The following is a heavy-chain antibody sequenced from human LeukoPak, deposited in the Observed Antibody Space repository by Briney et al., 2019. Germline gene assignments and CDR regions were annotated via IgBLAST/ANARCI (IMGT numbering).Heavy chain of an antibody. CDR2: IHNSGTT. Sequence: SETLSLTCAVFGGPFSGYFWSWIRQSSGKGLEWIGEIHNSGTTNYNPSLNSRVTISEDTSKNQFYLNLSSVTAADTAVYYCARRYYYNLGSFPFDFWGQGTLVTVSS. J-gene: IGHJ4*02. V-gene: IGHV4-34*01. D-gene: IGHD3-10*01. CDR1: GGPFSGYF. CDR3: ARRYYYNLGSFPFDF.